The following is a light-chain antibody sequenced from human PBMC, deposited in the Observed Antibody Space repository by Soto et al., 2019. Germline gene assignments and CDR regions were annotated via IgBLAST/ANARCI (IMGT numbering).Light chain of an antibody. J-gene: IGKJ1*01. CDR1: QSVSRN. V-gene: IGKV3D-15*01. CDR2: GAS. CDR3: KQYGDLLWT. Sequence: IGRAQCTATVSVSAGEVATLSCRASQSVSRNLAWYQQKPGQAPRLLISGASGRATGVPDRFIGSRCGRESTFISDSGVSAELAVYFCKQYGDLLWTFAQGTQVEIK.